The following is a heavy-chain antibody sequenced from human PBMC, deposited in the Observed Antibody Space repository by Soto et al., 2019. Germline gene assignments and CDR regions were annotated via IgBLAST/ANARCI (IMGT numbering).Heavy chain of an antibody. V-gene: IGHV1-58*01. CDR1: GFTFTSSA. CDR3: AAGFVVVPAAIPYYYYGMDG. Sequence: GASVKVSCKASGFTFTSSAVQWVRRARGQRLEWIGWIVVGSGNTNYAQKFQERVTITRDMSTSTAYMELSSLRSEDTAVYYCAAGFVVVPAAIPYYYYGMDGWGQGTTVTVSS. CDR2: IVVGSGNT. D-gene: IGHD2-2*01. J-gene: IGHJ6*02.